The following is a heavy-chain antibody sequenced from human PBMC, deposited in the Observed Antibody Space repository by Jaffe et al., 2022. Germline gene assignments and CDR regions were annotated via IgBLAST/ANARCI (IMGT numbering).Heavy chain of an antibody. Sequence: QVQLQESGPGLVKPSETLSLTCAVSGYSISSGYYWGWIRQPPGKGLEWIGSIYHSGNTDYNPSLKSRVTISVDTSKNQFSLKLSSVTAADTAVYYCARDRSSLGFDYWGQGTLVTVSS. CDR2: IYHSGNT. D-gene: IGHD7-27*01. J-gene: IGHJ4*02. V-gene: IGHV4-38-2*02. CDR3: ARDRSSLGFDY. CDR1: GYSISSGYY.